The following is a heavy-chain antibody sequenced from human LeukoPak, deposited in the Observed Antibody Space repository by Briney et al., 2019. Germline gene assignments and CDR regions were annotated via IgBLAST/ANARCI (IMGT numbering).Heavy chain of an antibody. CDR1: GFTFNSYW. Sequence: GGSLRLSCAAPGFTFNSYWMSWVRQAPGRGLEWVANIKQDGSVKYYVDSVKGRFTTSRDNAQNSLYLQMNSLRAEDTAVYYCARGNAYGDNVGIYFDYWGQGTLVTVSS. J-gene: IGHJ4*02. CDR3: ARGNAYGDNVGIYFDY. V-gene: IGHV3-7*01. D-gene: IGHD4-17*01. CDR2: IKQDGSVK.